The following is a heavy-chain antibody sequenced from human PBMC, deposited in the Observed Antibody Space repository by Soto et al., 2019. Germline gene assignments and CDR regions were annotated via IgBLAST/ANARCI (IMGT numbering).Heavy chain of an antibody. D-gene: IGHD2-21*01. Sequence: PGGSLRHSCAASGFTISSYWMSWVSQAPGKGLEWVANIKQDGSEKYYVDSVKGRFTISRDNAKNSLYLQMNSLRAEDTAVYYCARERAWLLLMDPNYYYYGMDAWGQGTTVTVSS. J-gene: IGHJ6*02. CDR2: IKQDGSEK. V-gene: IGHV3-7*01. CDR1: GFTISSYW. CDR3: ARERAWLLLMDPNYYYYGMDA.